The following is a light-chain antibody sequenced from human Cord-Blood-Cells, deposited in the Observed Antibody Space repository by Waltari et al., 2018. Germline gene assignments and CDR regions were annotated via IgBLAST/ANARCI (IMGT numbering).Light chain of an antibody. CDR3: QQSYSTPLF. J-gene: IGKJ2*01. V-gene: IGKV1-39*01. Sequence: DIQMTQSPSSLSASVGDRVTITCRASQSISSYLNWYQQKPGKAPKLLIYAAPSLQSGVPSRFSGSGSGTDFTLTISSLQPEDFATYYCQQSYSTPLFFGQGTKLEIK. CDR1: QSISSY. CDR2: AAP.